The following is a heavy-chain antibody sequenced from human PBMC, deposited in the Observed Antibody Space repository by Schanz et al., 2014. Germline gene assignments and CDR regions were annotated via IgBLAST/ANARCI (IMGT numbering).Heavy chain of an antibody. CDR3: ARVKYCTIARCYRTETEGIYYMDV. V-gene: IGHV3-23*01. D-gene: IGHD2-8*01. CDR2: ISSGGGST. CDR1: GFSFTTYA. J-gene: IGHJ6*03. Sequence: EVQLLESGGGLVQPGGSLRLSCASSGFSFTTYAMSWVRQAPGKGLEWVSSISSGGGSTYYADSVKGRFTISRDNSKNTLYLQMKSLRAEDTAVYYCARVKYCTIARCYRTETEGIYYMDVWGKGTTVTGS.